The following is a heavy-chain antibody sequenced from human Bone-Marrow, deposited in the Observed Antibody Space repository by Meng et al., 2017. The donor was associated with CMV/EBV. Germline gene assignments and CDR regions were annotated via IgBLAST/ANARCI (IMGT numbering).Heavy chain of an antibody. CDR2: ISGSGRST. CDR3: AKPAIIMIFGVVTGRFDP. CDR1: FGSNA. Sequence: FGSNAMGWVRQAPGKGLGWVSGISGSGRSTFYGDSVKGRFTISRDKSKNTLYLQMNSLRAEDTAVYYCAKPAIIMIFGVVTGRFDPWGQGTLVTVSS. D-gene: IGHD3-3*01. J-gene: IGHJ5*02. V-gene: IGHV3-23*01.